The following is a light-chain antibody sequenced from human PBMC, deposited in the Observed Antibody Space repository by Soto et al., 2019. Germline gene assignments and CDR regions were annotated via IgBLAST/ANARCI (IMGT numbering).Light chain of an antibody. V-gene: IGKV1-5*03. Sequence: DIQMTQSPSTLSASVGDRFTITCRASQPIRFWLAWYQQKQGKXPKXXIYKASTLESGVPSRFSGSGSGTELTITISSLHPDDFETYYCQQYSSFSRTFGQGTKVDIK. CDR1: QPIRFW. CDR3: QQYSSFSRT. CDR2: KAS. J-gene: IGKJ1*01.